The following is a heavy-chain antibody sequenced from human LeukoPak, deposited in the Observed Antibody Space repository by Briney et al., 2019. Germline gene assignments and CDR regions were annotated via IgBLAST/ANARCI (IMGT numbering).Heavy chain of an antibody. V-gene: IGHV4-4*02. CDR3: ARTYYDYVWGSYRRSNFDY. Sequence: SGTLSLTCAVSGGSISSSNWWSWVRPPPGKGLEWIGEIYHSGSTNYNPSLKSRVTISVDKSKNQFSLKLSSVTAADTAVYYCARTYYDYVWGSYRRSNFDYWGQGTLVTVSS. J-gene: IGHJ4*02. CDR2: IYHSGST. CDR1: GGSISSSNW. D-gene: IGHD3-16*02.